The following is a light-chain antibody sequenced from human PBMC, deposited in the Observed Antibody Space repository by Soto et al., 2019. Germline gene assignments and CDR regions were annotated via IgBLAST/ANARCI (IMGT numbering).Light chain of an antibody. CDR2: AAS. V-gene: IGKV1-39*01. CDR3: QQGYSTPRT. CDR1: QSISTY. J-gene: IGKJ2*02. Sequence: DIQMTQSPSSLSASVGDRVTITCRASQSISTYLNWYQQKVGKAPKLLIYAASSLQRGVPSRFSGSGSGTDFTLTISNLQPEDFETYYCQQGYSTPRTFGQGTKPEIK.